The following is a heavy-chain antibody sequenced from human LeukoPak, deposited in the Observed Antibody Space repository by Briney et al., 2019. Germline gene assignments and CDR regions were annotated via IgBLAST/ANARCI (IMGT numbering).Heavy chain of an antibody. J-gene: IGHJ4*02. D-gene: IGHD6-6*01. Sequence: PGRSLRLSCAASGFSFDDFAMHWVRQAPGKGLEWMGGFDPEDGETIYAQKFQGRVTMTEDTSTDTAYMELSGLRSEDTAVYYCATGSGYSSSIYYYFDYWGQGTLVTVSS. V-gene: IGHV1-24*01. CDR1: GFSFDDFA. CDR3: ATGSGYSSSIYYYFDY. CDR2: FDPEDGET.